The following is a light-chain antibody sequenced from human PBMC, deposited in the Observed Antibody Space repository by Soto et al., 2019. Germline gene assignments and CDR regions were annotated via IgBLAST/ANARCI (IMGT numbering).Light chain of an antibody. CDR2: YDS. Sequence: SYDLTQPPSVSVAPGKTARITCGGNNIGSKSVHWYQQKPGQAPVLIIYYDSDRPSGIPERFSGSSSGNTATLTISRVEAGDEADYYCQVWDSSSDHVVFGGGTKLTVL. V-gene: IGLV3-21*04. CDR3: QVWDSSSDHVV. CDR1: NIGSKS. J-gene: IGLJ2*01.